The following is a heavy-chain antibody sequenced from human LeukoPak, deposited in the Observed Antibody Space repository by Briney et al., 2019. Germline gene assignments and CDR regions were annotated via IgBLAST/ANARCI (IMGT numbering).Heavy chain of an antibody. J-gene: IGHJ3*02. Sequence: PGGSLRLSCASSGVTFSNFWMTWLRQAPRKGLEWVANINEDGTVQHYMDSVKGRFSISRDNAKNSLHLQMSSLRAEDTALYYCARDIGSGNSTVWYDAFDMWGQGTMVTVSS. CDR2: INEDGTVQ. V-gene: IGHV3-7*01. CDR3: ARDIGSGNSTVWYDAFDM. CDR1: GVTFSNFW. D-gene: IGHD2-2*01.